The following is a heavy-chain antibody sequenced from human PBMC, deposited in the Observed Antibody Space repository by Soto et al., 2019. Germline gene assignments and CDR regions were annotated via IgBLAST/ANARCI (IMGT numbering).Heavy chain of an antibody. Sequence: EVQLLESGGGLVQPGGALRLSCAASGFTFSSYAMSWVRQAPGKGLEWVSAIRGSGGSTYYADSVKGRFTISRDHPKNTLYLQMNSLSAEDTAVYYCARVGPAVVVAATLPYFDYWGQGNLVTVSS. D-gene: IGHD2-15*01. J-gene: IGHJ4*02. V-gene: IGHV3-23*01. CDR3: ARVGPAVVVAATLPYFDY. CDR2: IRGSGGST. CDR1: GFTFSSYA.